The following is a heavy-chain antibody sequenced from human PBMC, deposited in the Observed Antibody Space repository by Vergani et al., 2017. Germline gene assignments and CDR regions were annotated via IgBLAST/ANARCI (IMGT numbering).Heavy chain of an antibody. CDR1: GGSITSSSYY. Sequence: QLHLQESGPGLVKPSETLSLTCTVSGGSITSSSYYCGWIRQPPGKGLEWIGNIYHSGGAYYNPSLKGRVTISVHTSKKQFSLEVTSVTAADTAIYFCARTESFILRYFHWALWGQGTLVTVSS. V-gene: IGHV4-39*01. CDR3: ARTESFILRYFHWAL. J-gene: IGHJ4*02. CDR2: IYHSGGA. D-gene: IGHD3-9*01.